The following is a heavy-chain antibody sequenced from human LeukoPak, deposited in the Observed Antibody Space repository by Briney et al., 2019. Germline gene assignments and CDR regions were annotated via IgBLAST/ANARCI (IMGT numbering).Heavy chain of an antibody. D-gene: IGHD3-22*01. V-gene: IGHV3-21*01. Sequence: RGSLRLSCAASGFTFSSYWMNWVRQAPGKGLEWVSSISSSSSYIYYADSVKGRFTISRDNAKNSLYLQMNSLRAEDTAVYYCARGKSGYYDSSGYNRFDYWGQGTLVTVSS. CDR2: ISSSSSYI. CDR1: GFTFSSYW. CDR3: ARGKSGYYDSSGYNRFDY. J-gene: IGHJ4*02.